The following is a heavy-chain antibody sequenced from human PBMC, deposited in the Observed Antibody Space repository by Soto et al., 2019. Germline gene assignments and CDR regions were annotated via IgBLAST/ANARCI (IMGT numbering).Heavy chain of an antibody. CDR3: ARDCSSSSCYGRAFDV. CDR2: ICHSGSI. V-gene: IGHV4-4*02. Sequence: QVQLQESGPGLVKPSGTLSLTCAVSSGSISSTNWWSWVRQSPGKGLEWIGEICHSGSINYNPSLKSRVTMSVDKSKNQFSLKLSSVTAADTAVYYCARDCSSSSCYGRAFDVWGQGTMVTVSS. CDR1: SGSISSTNW. J-gene: IGHJ3*01. D-gene: IGHD2-2*01.